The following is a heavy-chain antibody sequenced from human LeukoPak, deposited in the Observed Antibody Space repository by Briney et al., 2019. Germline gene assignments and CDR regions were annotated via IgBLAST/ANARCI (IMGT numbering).Heavy chain of an antibody. Sequence: GGSLRLSCGASGLTVSSYAMSWARQAPGKGLEWVSTIIGSAANTYYADSVKGRFTISRDDSKNTVYLQMNSLRAEDTAVYSCAKYTSGTSYRGLNQWGHGTLVTVSS. CDR2: IIGSAANT. CDR3: AKYTSGTSYRGLNQ. D-gene: IGHD3-10*01. J-gene: IGHJ4*01. CDR1: GLTVSSYA. V-gene: IGHV3-23*01.